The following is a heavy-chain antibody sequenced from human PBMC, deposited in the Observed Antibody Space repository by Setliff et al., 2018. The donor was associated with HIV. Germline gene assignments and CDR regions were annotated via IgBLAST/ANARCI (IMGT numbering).Heavy chain of an antibody. CDR2: ISYDESNK. D-gene: IGHD3-10*01. CDR3: ARDRRASGSYSYFDS. Sequence: PGGSLRLSCAASGFTFSSYAMHWVRQAPGKGLEWVAVISYDESNKYYADSVKGRFTISRDNSKNTLYLQMSSLRAEETAVYYCARDRRASGSYSYFDSWGQGALVTVSS. V-gene: IGHV3-30*04. CDR1: GFTFSSYA. J-gene: IGHJ5*01.